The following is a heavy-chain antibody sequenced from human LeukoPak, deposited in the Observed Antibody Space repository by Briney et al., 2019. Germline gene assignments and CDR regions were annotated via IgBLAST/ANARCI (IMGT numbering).Heavy chain of an antibody. CDR3: ARVPPYCSSTSCLTFDY. CDR1: GCTFTGYY. CDR2: INPNSGGT. D-gene: IGHD2-2*01. J-gene: IGHJ4*02. V-gene: IGHV1-2*02. Sequence: ASVKVSCRASGCTFTGYYMHWVRQAPGQGLEWMGWINPNSGGTNYAQKFQGRVTMTRDTSISTAYMELSRLRSDDTAVYYCARVPPYCSSTSCLTFDYWGQGTLVTVSS.